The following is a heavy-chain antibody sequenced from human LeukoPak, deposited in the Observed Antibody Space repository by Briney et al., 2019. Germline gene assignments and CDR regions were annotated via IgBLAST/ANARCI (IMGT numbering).Heavy chain of an antibody. V-gene: IGHV3-21*01. Sequence: PGGSLRLSCAASGFTFSSYSMNWVRQAPGKGLEWVSSISSSSYIYYADSVKGRFTISRDNAKNSLYLQMNSLRAEDTAVYYCAKDSGGYSYGYHYFDYWGQGTLVTVSS. CDR3: AKDSGGYSYGYHYFDY. D-gene: IGHD5-18*01. J-gene: IGHJ4*02. CDR1: GFTFSSYS. CDR2: ISSSSYI.